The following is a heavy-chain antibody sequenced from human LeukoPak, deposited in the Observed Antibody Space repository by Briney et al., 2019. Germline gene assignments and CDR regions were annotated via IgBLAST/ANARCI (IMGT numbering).Heavy chain of an antibody. CDR2: IYWDDDK. CDR3: AHNSKLDQGIDY. V-gene: IGHV2-5*02. CDR1: GFSLTTNGVG. D-gene: IGHD3-10*01. Sequence: KSGPTLVNPTQTLTLTCTFSGFSLTTNGVGVGWIRQPPGKALEWLAVIYWDDDKRYSPSLKNRLTITKDTSKNQVVLTMTNMDPVDTATYYCAHNSKLDQGIDYWGQGTLVTVSS. J-gene: IGHJ4*02.